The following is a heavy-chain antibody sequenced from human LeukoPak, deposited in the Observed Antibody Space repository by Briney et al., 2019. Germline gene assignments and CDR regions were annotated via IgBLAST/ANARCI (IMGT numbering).Heavy chain of an antibody. D-gene: IGHD3-9*01. CDR1: GFTFRRYA. Sequence: PGGSLRLSCSASGFTFRRYAMSWVRQAPRKGLEWVSAVNGSGGSSYYADSVNGRFTMSRDNSKNTVDLQMNSLRVEDTAVYYCAKAASLTGYYFDNWGQGTLVIVSS. CDR2: VNGSGGSS. V-gene: IGHV3-23*01. J-gene: IGHJ4*02. CDR3: AKAASLTGYYFDN.